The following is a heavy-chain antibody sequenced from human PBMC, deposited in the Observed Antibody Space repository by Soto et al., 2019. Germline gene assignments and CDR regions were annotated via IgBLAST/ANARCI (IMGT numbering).Heavy chain of an antibody. Sequence: GASVKVSCKASGGTFSSYAISWVRQAPGQGLEWMGGIIPIFGTANYAQKFQGRVTITADESTSTAYMELSSLRSEDTAVYYCARGYRSCSSTSCYPVVGHDYYYYGMDVWGQGTTVTVSS. D-gene: IGHD2-2*01. CDR3: ARGYRSCSSTSCYPVVGHDYYYYGMDV. V-gene: IGHV1-69*13. CDR2: IIPIFGTA. J-gene: IGHJ6*02. CDR1: GGTFSSYA.